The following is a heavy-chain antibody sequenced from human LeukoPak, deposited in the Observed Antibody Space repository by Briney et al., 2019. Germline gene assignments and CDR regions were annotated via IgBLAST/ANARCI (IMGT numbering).Heavy chain of an antibody. D-gene: IGHD3-22*01. CDR3: ARGFRYYYDSSGYPN. V-gene: IGHV4-34*01. CDR2: INHSGST. J-gene: IGHJ4*02. Sequence: PSETLSLTCAVYGGSFSGYYWSWIRQPPGKGLEWIGEINHSGSTNYNPSLKSRVTISVDTSKNQFSLKLSSVTAADTAVYYCARGFRYYYDSSGYPNWGQGTLVTVSS. CDR1: GGSFSGYY.